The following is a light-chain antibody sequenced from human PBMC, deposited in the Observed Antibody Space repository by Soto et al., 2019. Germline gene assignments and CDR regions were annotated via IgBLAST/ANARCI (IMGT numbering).Light chain of an antibody. CDR2: GAS. CDR1: QSVSSN. CDR3: QQRSNWPPI. V-gene: IGKV3-11*01. J-gene: IGKJ5*01. Sequence: EIVMTQSPATLSVSPGDRATLSCRASQSVSSNLAWYQQKPGQAPRLLIYGASTRATGIPARFSGSGSGTDFTLTISSLEPEDFAVYYCQQRSNWPPIFGQGTRLEIK.